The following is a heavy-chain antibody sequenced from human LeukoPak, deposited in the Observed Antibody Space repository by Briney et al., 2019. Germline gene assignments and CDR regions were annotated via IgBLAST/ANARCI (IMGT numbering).Heavy chain of an antibody. J-gene: IGHJ6*04. CDR2: ISYDGSNK. V-gene: IGHV3-30*03. CDR1: GFTFSSYG. CDR3: ARGSSQTSFMVRGVLRYYYYGMDV. Sequence: GRSLRLSCAASGFTFSSYGVHWVRQAPGKGLEWVAVISYDGSNKYYADSVKGRFTISRDNSKNTLYLQMKSLRAEDTAVYYCARGSSQTSFMVRGVLRYYYYGMDVWGKGTTVTVSS. D-gene: IGHD3-10*01.